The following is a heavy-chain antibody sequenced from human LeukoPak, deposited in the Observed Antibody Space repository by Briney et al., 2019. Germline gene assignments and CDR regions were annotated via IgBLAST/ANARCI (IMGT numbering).Heavy chain of an antibody. V-gene: IGHV3-9*01. CDR3: AKDARYGILTVPFDY. D-gene: IGHD3-9*01. CDR2: ISWNSGSK. CDR1: GFTFDDYA. Sequence: GGSLRLSCAASGFTFDDYAMHWVRQAPGKGLEWVSGISWNSGSKGYADSVKGRFTISRDNAKNSLYLQMNSLRAEDTALYYCAKDARYGILTVPFDYWGQGTLVTVSS. J-gene: IGHJ4*02.